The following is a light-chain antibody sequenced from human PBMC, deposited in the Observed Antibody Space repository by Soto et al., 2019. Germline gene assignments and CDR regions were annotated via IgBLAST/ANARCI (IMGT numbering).Light chain of an antibody. J-gene: IGKJ1*01. Sequence: EIVLTQSPGTLSSSPGERATLSCRAGQSVSSSLACYQQKPGQAPRLLIYGTSNRATAIPDRFSGSGSGADFTLTISRLEPEDFAVYYCQQYGISPSTFGPGTKVEI. CDR3: QQYGISPST. CDR1: QSVSSS. V-gene: IGKV3-20*01. CDR2: GTS.